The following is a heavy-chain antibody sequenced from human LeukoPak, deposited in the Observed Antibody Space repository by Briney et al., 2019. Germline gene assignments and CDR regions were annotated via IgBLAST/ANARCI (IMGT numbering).Heavy chain of an antibody. V-gene: IGHV3-21*01. Sequence: GGSLRLSCAASGFTFSSYSMNWVRQAPGKGLEWVSSISSSSSYIYYADSVKGRFTISRDNAKNSLYLQMNSLRAEDTAVYYCAREGQLVSGFDYWGQGTLVTVSS. J-gene: IGHJ4*02. CDR1: GFTFSSYS. CDR2: ISSSSSYI. CDR3: AREGQLVSGFDY. D-gene: IGHD6-6*01.